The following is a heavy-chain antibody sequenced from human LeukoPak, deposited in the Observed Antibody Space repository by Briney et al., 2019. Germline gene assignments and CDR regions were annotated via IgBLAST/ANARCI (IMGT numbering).Heavy chain of an antibody. CDR1: GFTFSSYA. CDR3: AISGYGSGSYFRVDYGMDV. D-gene: IGHD3-10*01. J-gene: IGHJ6*02. V-gene: IGHV3-23*01. CDR2: ISGSGGST. Sequence: GGSLRLSCAASGFTFSSYAMSWVRQAPGKGLEWVSAISGSGGSTYYADSVKGRFTISRDNSKNTLYLQMNSLRAKDTAVYYCAISGYGSGSYFRVDYGMDVWGQGTTVTVSS.